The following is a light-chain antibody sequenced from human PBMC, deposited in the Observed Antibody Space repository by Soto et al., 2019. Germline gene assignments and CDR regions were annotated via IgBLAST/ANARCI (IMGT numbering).Light chain of an antibody. Sequence: QSALTQPRSVSGSPGQSVTISCTGTSSDVGSYNYVSWYQQHPGKAPKLMIYDVSERPSGVPDRFSGSKSGNTASLTISGLQAEDESDYYCCSYAGGYTWVFGGGTQLTVL. J-gene: IGLJ3*02. CDR3: CSYAGGYTWV. V-gene: IGLV2-11*01. CDR1: SSDVGSYNY. CDR2: DVS.